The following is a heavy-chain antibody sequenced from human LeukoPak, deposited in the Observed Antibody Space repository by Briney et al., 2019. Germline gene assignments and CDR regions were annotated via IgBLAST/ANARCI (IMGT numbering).Heavy chain of an antibody. CDR2: INPNSGGT. D-gene: IGHD6-19*01. CDR1: GYTFTGYY. J-gene: IGHJ4*02. CDR3: ATAYSSGWSAIDY. V-gene: IGHV1-2*02. Sequence: ASVKVSCKASGYTFTGYYMHWVRQAPGQGLEWMGWINPNSGGTNYAQKFQGRVTMTRDTSISTAYMELSRLRSDDMAVYYCATAYSSGWSAIDYWGQGTLVTVSS.